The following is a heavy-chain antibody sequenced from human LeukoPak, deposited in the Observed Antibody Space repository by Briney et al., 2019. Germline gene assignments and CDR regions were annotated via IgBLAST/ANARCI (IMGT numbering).Heavy chain of an antibody. D-gene: IGHD3-22*01. CDR3: AKDSRPVTMIVVVITGGYYYFDS. Sequence: GEPLRHSYAASGFPLSCHVMISVPQAPGKGVEWVSALNGSDHSPYYPASVTGRFTITRDHAKHPLDLQMNSLRAEDTGVYYCAKDSRPVTMIVVVITGGYYYFDSWGQGTLVTVSS. J-gene: IGHJ4*02. CDR1: GFPLSCHV. V-gene: IGHV3-23*01. CDR2: LNGSDHSP.